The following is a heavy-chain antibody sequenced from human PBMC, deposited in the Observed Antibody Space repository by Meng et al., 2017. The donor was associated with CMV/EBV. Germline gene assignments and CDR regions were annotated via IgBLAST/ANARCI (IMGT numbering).Heavy chain of an antibody. CDR1: GGPISSYY. J-gene: IGHJ6*02. Sequence: GSLRLSCTVSGGPISSYYWSWIRQPPGKGLEWIGYIYYSGSTNYNPALKSRVTISVDTSKNQFSLKLSSVTAADTAVYYCARAYQRPYGMDVWGQGTTVTVSS. CDR3: ARAYQRPYGMDV. V-gene: IGHV4-59*01. D-gene: IGHD5-24*01. CDR2: IYYSGST.